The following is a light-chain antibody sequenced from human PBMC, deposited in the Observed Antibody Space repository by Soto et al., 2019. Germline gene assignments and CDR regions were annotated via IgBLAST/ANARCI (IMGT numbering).Light chain of an antibody. CDR3: VACDASLNGQV. CDR2: YDN. J-gene: IGLJ2*01. Sequence: QSVLTQPPSVSGAPRQRVTISCSGSSSNIGNSDVNWYQQLPGKAPKLLIYYDNLLPSGVSDRFSASKSGTSASLAVNGRQSEDEADYYWVACDASLNGQVLGGGTTETVL. V-gene: IGLV1-36*01. CDR1: SSNIGNSD.